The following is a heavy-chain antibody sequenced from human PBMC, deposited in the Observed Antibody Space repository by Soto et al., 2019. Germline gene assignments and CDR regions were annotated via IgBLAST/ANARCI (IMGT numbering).Heavy chain of an antibody. J-gene: IGHJ5*02. CDR2: ITSSGNYI. CDR3: ARAVRP. Sequence: EVQLVESGGGLVKPGGSLRLSCAASGFTFSSYSMNWVRQVPGKGLEWVSSITSSGNYIYYADSVKGRFTISRDNAKNSRYLQMNSLRVEDTAIYYCARAVRPWGQGTLVTVSS. CDR1: GFTFSSYS. V-gene: IGHV3-21*01.